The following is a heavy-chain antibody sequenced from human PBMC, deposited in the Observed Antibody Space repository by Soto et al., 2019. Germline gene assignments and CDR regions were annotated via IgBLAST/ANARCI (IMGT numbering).Heavy chain of an antibody. D-gene: IGHD3-9*01. J-gene: IGHJ4*02. CDR2: VIPVLGTT. Sequence: QVQLVQSGTEVRTPGSSVKVSCKASGDSLENLAISWVRQAPGQGFEWMGGVIPVLGTTDYAQNLQDRLTITADESTTTVFMELSSLKSEDTAVYFCAKDLVSRYDILTDYPRFDNWGQGALVTVSS. CDR1: GDSLENLA. V-gene: IGHV1-69*01. CDR3: AKDLVSRYDILTDYPRFDN.